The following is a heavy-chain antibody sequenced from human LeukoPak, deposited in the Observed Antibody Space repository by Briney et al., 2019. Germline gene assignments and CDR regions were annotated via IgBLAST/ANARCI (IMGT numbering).Heavy chain of an antibody. CDR3: ARDLRRIAAYYFDY. J-gene: IGHJ4*02. CDR2: IYSGGST. V-gene: IGHV3-53*05. D-gene: IGHD6-25*01. CDR1: GFTVGSNT. Sequence: PGGSLRLSCAASGFTVGSNTMSWVRQAPGKGLEWVSIIYSGGSTSYADSVKGRFTISRDNSKNTLYLQTNSLRAEDTAVYYCARDLRRIAAYYFDYWGQGTLVTVSS.